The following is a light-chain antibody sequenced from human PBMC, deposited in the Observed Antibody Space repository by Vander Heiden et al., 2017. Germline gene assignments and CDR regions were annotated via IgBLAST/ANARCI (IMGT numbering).Light chain of an antibody. CDR3: NARDSSGNHLV. J-gene: IGLJ2*01. Sequence: SSALTQDPAVSVALGQTVRMPCQGHSLRSYYAHWYQQKPGQAPVLGIYNKNNRPAWIPDRFSGSSSGNTASLTITGAQAEDEADYHCNARDSSGNHLVFGGGTKLTVL. CDR1: SLRSYY. V-gene: IGLV3-19*01. CDR2: NKN.